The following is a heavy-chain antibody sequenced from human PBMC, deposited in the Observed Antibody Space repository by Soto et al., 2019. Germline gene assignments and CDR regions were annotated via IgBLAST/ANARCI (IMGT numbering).Heavy chain of an antibody. CDR3: ARDPWLAAAGTDGMDV. V-gene: IGHV3-33*01. J-gene: IGHJ6*02. D-gene: IGHD6-13*01. Sequence: QVQLVESGGGVVQPGRSLRLSCAASGFTFSSYGMHWVRQALGKGLEWVAVIWYDGSNKYYADSVKGRFTISRDNSKNTLYLQMNSLRAEDTAVYYCARDPWLAAAGTDGMDVWGQGTTVTVSS. CDR1: GFTFSSYG. CDR2: IWYDGSNK.